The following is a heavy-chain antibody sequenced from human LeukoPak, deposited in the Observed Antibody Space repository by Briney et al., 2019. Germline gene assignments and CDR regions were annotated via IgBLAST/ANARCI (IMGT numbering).Heavy chain of an antibody. D-gene: IGHD5-18*01. CDR2: IFHNGNT. Sequence: PSGTLSLTCTVSGYSISSDYWGWIRQPPGKGLEWIGNIFHNGNTYYNPSLKSRVTMSIDTSKKQFSLKLRTATAADTAVYYCARIEDVTRGYNHAYYFDYWGQGTLVTVSS. CDR1: GYSISSDY. J-gene: IGHJ4*02. CDR3: ARIEDVTRGYNHAYYFDY. V-gene: IGHV4-38-2*02.